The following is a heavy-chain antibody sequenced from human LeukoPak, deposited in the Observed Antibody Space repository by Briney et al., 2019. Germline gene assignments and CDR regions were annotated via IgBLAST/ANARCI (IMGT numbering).Heavy chain of an antibody. J-gene: IGHJ4*02. CDR1: GFTFSSFA. CDR3: VNGSVAYTGGHFDY. D-gene: IGHD1-14*01. V-gene: IGHV3-30*18. CDR2: ISYDGSAK. Sequence: PGRSLRLSCAASGFTFSSFAMHWLRQAPGKGPEWAAVISYDGSAKYYADSVRGRFTISRDDSKNTLYLQMNSLRPEDTAIYYCVNGSVAYTGGHFDYWGQGTLVTVSS.